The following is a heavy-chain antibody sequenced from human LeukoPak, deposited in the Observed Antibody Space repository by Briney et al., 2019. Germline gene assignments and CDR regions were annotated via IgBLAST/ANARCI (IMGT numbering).Heavy chain of an antibody. CDR1: GFTFSSYS. J-gene: IGHJ4*02. Sequence: PGGSLRLSCAASGFTFSSYSMNWVRQAPGKGLDWVSSINSSSSYIYYADSVKDRFTISRDNAKNSLYLQMNSLRAEDTAVYYCARGGIAAAGTSYWGQGTLVTVSS. CDR3: ARGGIAAAGTSY. V-gene: IGHV3-21*01. CDR2: INSSSSYI. D-gene: IGHD6-13*01.